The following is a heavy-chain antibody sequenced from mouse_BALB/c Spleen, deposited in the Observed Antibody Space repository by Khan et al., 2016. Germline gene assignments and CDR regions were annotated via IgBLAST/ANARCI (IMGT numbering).Heavy chain of an antibody. CDR3: ARENYRYYFDY. CDR2: INSNGGST. CDR1: GFTFSTYG. V-gene: IGHV5-6-3*01. J-gene: IGHJ2*01. D-gene: IGHD2-14*01. Sequence: EVELVESGGGLVQPGGSLKLSCAASGFTFSTYGMSWVRQTPDKRLELVATINSNGGSTYYPASVKGRFTISRDNAKNTLYLQMSSLKSKDTAMYYCARENYRYYFDYWGQGTTLTVSS.